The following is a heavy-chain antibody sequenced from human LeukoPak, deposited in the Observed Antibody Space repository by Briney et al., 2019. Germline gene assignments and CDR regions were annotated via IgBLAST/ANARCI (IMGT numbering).Heavy chain of an antibody. Sequence: ASVKVSCKASGYTIISHYVHWMRQVPGQGLEWMGIINHKTGSTTYPQKFQGRVTMTRDTSTSTVYMELSSLESEDTALYYCARHSLPGTTPFDYWGQGTLVTVSP. CDR2: INHKTGST. V-gene: IGHV1-46*01. CDR1: GYTIISHY. D-gene: IGHD1-1*01. CDR3: ARHSLPGTTPFDY. J-gene: IGHJ4*02.